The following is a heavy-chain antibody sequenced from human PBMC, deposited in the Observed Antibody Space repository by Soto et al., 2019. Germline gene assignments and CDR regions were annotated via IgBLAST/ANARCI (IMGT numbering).Heavy chain of an antibody. Sequence: QVHLQQWGAGLLTSSETLSLTCAVYGGSFTGLYWSWIRQSPGKGLEWIGEINHSGSTNYNPSLKSRVTISVDTSKNQFSLKLTSATAADTAVYYCATSPTTVRLRVGYSFDYWGQGTLFTVSS. D-gene: IGHD4-17*01. J-gene: IGHJ4*02. CDR1: GGSFTGLY. V-gene: IGHV4-34*01. CDR2: INHSGST. CDR3: ATSPTTVRLRVGYSFDY.